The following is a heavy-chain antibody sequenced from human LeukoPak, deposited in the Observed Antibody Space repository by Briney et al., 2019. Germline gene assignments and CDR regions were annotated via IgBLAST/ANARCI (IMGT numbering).Heavy chain of an antibody. Sequence: GRSLRLSCAASGFTFSSYGMHWVRQAPGKGLEGVAVISYDGSNKYYADSVKGRFTISRDNSKKTLYLQMNSLRAEDTAVYYCAKIPSPQPDAFDIWGQGTMVTVSS. CDR1: GFTFSSYG. J-gene: IGHJ3*02. D-gene: IGHD2-2*01. CDR3: AKIPSPQPDAFDI. V-gene: IGHV3-30*18. CDR2: ISYDGSNK.